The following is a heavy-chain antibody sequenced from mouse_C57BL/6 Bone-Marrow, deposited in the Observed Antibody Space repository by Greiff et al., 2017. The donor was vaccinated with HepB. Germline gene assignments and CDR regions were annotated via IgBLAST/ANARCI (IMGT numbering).Heavy chain of an antibody. CDR2: ISSGGCYT. V-gene: IGHV5-6*02. J-gene: IGHJ4*01. CDR3: ARQGVYYDGTGYAMDY. Sequence: DVKLVASGGDLVKPGGSLKLSCAASGFTFSSYGMSLVRQTPDTRLEWVATISSGGCYTYYPDSVKGRFTISRDNAKNTLYLQMSSLKSEDTAMYYCARQGVYYDGTGYAMDYWGQGTAVTVSA. D-gene: IGHD1-1*01. CDR1: GFTFSSYG.